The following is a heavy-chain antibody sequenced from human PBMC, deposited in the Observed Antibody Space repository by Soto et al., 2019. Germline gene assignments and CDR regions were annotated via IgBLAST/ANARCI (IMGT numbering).Heavy chain of an antibody. Sequence: EVQLLESGGGLVQPGGSLRLSCAASGFTFSSYAMSWVRQAPGKGLEWVSAISGSGGSTYYADSVKGRFTISRDNSKNTLYLQMNTLSAEDTSVYDCATSYDSSGTLGWFDPWGQGTLVTVSS. CDR3: ATSYDSSGTLGWFDP. CDR2: ISGSGGST. D-gene: IGHD3-22*01. CDR1: GFTFSSYA. V-gene: IGHV3-23*01. J-gene: IGHJ5*02.